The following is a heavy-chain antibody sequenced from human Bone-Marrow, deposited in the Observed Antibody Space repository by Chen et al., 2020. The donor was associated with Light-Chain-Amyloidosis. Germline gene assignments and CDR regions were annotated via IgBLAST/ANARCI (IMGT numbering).Heavy chain of an antibody. J-gene: IGHJ4*02. V-gene: IGHV4-38-2*01. Sequence: QVLLQQSGPGLVKPSETLSLICAVSGNSISRGYFWGWIRQPPGKGLVWIGVLDFYHGGSPYYSPSLKGLVTITAHTAKNQFSLDLTTVTAADTATYYCARGAVGGTTGVWGQGTLVTVSS. CDR1: GNSISRGYF. D-gene: IGHD1-26*01. CDR2: FYHGGSP. CDR3: ARGAVGGTTGV.